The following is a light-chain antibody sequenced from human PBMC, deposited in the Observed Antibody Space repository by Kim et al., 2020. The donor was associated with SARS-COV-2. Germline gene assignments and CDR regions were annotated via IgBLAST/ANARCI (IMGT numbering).Light chain of an antibody. CDR2: YDS. Sequence: APGKPARITCGGNNIGSKSVHWYQQKPGQAPVLVIYYDSDRPSGIHERFSGSNSGNTATLTISRVEAGDEADYYCQVWDSSSDHWVFGGGTQLTVL. V-gene: IGLV3-21*04. CDR1: NIGSKS. J-gene: IGLJ3*02. CDR3: QVWDSSSDHWV.